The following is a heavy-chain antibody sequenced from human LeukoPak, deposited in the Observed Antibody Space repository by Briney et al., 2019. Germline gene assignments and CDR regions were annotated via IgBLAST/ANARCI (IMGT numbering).Heavy chain of an antibody. V-gene: IGHV1-69*13. CDR3: ARTIKDENSSSLKDNWFDP. CDR2: IIPIFGTA. J-gene: IGHJ5*02. Sequence: SVKVSCKASGGTFSSYAISWVRQAPGQGLEWMGGIIPIFGTANYAQKFQGRVTITADESTSTAYMELSSLRSEDTAVYYCARTIKDENSSSLKDNWFDPWGQGTLVTVSS. D-gene: IGHD6-6*01. CDR1: GGTFSSYA.